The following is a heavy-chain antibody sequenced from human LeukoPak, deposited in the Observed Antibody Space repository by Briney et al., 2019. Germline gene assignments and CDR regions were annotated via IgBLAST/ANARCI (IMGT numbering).Heavy chain of an antibody. D-gene: IGHD6-19*01. V-gene: IGHV3-7*01. CDR1: GFTFSSYW. J-gene: IGHJ4*02. CDR2: IKQDGSEK. Sequence: GGSLRLSRAASGFTFSSYWMSWVRQAPGKGLEWVANIKQDGSEKYYVDSVKGRFTISRDNAKNSLYLQMNSLRAEDTAVYYCARSSIAVAGKPFDYWGQGTLVTVSS. CDR3: ARSSIAVAGKPFDY.